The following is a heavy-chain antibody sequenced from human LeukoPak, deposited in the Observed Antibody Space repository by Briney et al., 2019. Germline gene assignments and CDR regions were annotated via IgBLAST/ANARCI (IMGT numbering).Heavy chain of an antibody. CDR2: ITSSSSST. J-gene: IGHJ4*02. V-gene: IGHV3-21*01. CDR1: GFTVSSNY. CDR3: ARRGGSSSRRSPIDY. Sequence: GGSLRLSCAASGFTVSSNYMSWVRQAPGKGLEWVSSITSSSSSTYYADSVKGRFTISRDNAKNSLYLHMNSLRAEDTAVYYCARRGGSSSRRSPIDYWGQGTLVTVSS. D-gene: IGHD6-6*01.